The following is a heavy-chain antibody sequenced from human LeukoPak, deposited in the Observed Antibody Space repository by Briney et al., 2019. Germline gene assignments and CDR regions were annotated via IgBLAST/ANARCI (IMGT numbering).Heavy chain of an antibody. V-gene: IGHV3-33*06. CDR1: GFTFSSYG. CDR2: IWYDGSNK. CDR3: AKAGYSSSSFDFYYYMDV. J-gene: IGHJ6*03. D-gene: IGHD6-6*01. Sequence: PGGSLRLSCAASGFTFSSYGMHWVRQAPGKGLEWVALIWYDGSNKYYADSVKGRFTNSRDNPKDTLYLQMNSLRAEDTAVYYCAKAGYSSSSFDFYYYMDVWGRGTTVTVSS.